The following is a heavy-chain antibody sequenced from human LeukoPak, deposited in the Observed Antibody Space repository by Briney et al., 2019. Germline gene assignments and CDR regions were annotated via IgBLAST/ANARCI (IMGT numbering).Heavy chain of an antibody. V-gene: IGHV4-39*01. CDR2: IYYSGST. J-gene: IGHJ4*02. D-gene: IGHD3-9*01. CDR1: GGSISNSSYY. CDR3: ARQYYDILTGYPYYFDY. Sequence: SETLSLTCTVSGGSISNSSYYWGWIRQLPGKGLEWIGAIYYSGSTYFGPSLKSRVTMSVDTSKNQFSLKLSSVTASDTAVYYCARQYYDILTGYPYYFDYWGQGTLVTVSS.